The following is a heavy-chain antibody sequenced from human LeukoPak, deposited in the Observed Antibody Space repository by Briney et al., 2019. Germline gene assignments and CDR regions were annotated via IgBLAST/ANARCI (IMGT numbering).Heavy chain of an antibody. CDR1: GGTFSSYA. CDR2: IIPIFGTA. CDR3: AREAAAHYYFDY. Sequence: SVKVSCKASGGTFSSYAISWVRQAPGQGLEWMGGIIPIFGTANYAQKFQGRVTITADESTSTAYMELSSLRSEDTAVYYCAREAAAHYYFDYWGQGTLVTVSS. J-gene: IGHJ4*02. D-gene: IGHD6-13*01. V-gene: IGHV1-69*13.